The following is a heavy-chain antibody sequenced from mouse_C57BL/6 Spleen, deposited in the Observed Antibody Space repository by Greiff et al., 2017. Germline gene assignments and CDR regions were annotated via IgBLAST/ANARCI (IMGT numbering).Heavy chain of an antibody. CDR3: SSCCGSSSWFAY. J-gene: IGHJ3*01. CDR2: INPSNGGT. V-gene: IGHV1-53*01. D-gene: IGHD1-1*01. CDR1: GYTFTSYW. Sequence: QVQLQQSGTELVKPGASVKLSCKASGYTFTSYWMHWVKQRPGQGLEWIGNINPSNGGTNYNEKFKSKATLTVDKSSSTAYMQLSSLTSEDSAVYYCSSCCGSSSWFAYWGQGTLVTVSA.